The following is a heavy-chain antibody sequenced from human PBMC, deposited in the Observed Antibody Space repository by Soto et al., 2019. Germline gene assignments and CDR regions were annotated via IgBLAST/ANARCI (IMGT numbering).Heavy chain of an antibody. V-gene: IGHV4-34*01. Sequence: QVQLQQWGAGLLKPSETLSLTCAVYGGSFSDYYWSWIRQPPGKGLEWIGQIYHSGSTNYNPSLKSRITISVDTSKNQFSLKLSSVTAADTAVYYCARGLPAAGPDYWGQGTLVTVSS. CDR2: IYHSGST. CDR3: ARGLPAAGPDY. J-gene: IGHJ4*02. D-gene: IGHD6-13*01. CDR1: GGSFSDYY.